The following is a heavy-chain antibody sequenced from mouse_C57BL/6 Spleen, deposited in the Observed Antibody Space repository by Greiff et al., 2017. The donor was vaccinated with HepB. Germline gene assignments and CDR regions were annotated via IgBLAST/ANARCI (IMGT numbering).Heavy chain of an antibody. D-gene: IGHD2-4*01. CDR1: GYTFTSYW. CDR3: AREDYDYAMDY. CDR2: INPSNGGT. V-gene: IGHV1-53*01. Sequence: QVHVKQPGTELVKPGASVKLSCKASGYTFTSYWMHWVKQRPGQGLEWIGNINPSNGGTNYNEKFKSKATLTVDKSSSTAYMQLSSLTSEDSAVYYCAREDYDYAMDYWGQGTSVTVSS. J-gene: IGHJ4*01.